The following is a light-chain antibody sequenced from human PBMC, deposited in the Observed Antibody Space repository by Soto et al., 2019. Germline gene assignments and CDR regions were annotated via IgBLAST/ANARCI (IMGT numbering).Light chain of an antibody. CDR2: SPS. J-gene: IGKJ5*01. CDR3: MHFLRSPIT. CDR1: QSLLHSHGYHY. Sequence: DIVMTQSPLSLPVTPGEPASISCRSSQSLLHSHGYHYLDWYLEKPGQSPQLLIYSPSHRASGVPPRFSGNGSGADFTVKMSRVEADEVEVYDGMHFLRSPITFGQGTRVEIK. V-gene: IGKV2-28*01.